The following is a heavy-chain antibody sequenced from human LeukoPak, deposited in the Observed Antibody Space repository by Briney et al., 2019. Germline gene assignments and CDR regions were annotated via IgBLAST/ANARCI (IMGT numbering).Heavy chain of an antibody. J-gene: IGHJ4*02. V-gene: IGHV3-48*03. D-gene: IGHD1-26*01. CDR1: GFTFSTSD. CDR3: ARMGGNLSR. Sequence: GGSLRLSCVASGFTFSTSDMNWVRQAPGKGLDWVSYISRSGTNIYYAESVKGRFTISRDNAKKSLHLQMNSLRVEDTAVYYCARMGGNLSRWGQGTLVTVSS. CDR2: ISRSGTNI.